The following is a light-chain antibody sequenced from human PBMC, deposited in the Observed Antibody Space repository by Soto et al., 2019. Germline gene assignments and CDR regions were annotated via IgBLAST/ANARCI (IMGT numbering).Light chain of an antibody. V-gene: IGKV3-20*01. CDR2: AAS. CDR3: EQYGSSIT. Sequence: VLTQSPGTLSVSAGDRATLSCRASQSVSSSYLAWYQQKPGQAPRLLIYAASSRATGIQDSFSGSGSGTDSTLTIRRLEPEDFAVCYCEQYGSSITXGQGTRLDIK. CDR1: QSVSSSY. J-gene: IGKJ5*01.